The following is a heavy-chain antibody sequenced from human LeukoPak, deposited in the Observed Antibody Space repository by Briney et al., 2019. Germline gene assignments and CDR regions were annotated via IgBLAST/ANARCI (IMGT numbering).Heavy chain of an antibody. D-gene: IGHD1-26*01. CDR1: GGSISSGDYY. Sequence: TLSLTCTVSGGSISSGDYYWSWLRPPAGKELEWIGRIYTCGDTIYNSSLKRRVTISVDTSKNQFSLKLSSVTAADTAVYYCARGERIHDSWGQGTLVTVSS. V-gene: IGHV4-61*02. CDR2: IYTCGDT. CDR3: ARGERIHDS. J-gene: IGHJ4*02.